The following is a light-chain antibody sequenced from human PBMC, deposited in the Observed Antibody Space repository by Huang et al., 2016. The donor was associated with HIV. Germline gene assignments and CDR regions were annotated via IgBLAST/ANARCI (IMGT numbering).Light chain of an antibody. J-gene: IGKJ4*01. CDR2: DAS. CDR3: QQYDDWPPGLT. CDR1: QNDRRH. V-gene: IGKV3D-15*01. Sequence: EIVMTQSPATLSVSPGGRATLSCRASQNDRRHLAWYQQNPGQAPRLLIYDASTRASGIPARFSGSGSGTEFTLTISGLQSEDFAVYYCQQYDDWPPGLTFGGGTKVDI.